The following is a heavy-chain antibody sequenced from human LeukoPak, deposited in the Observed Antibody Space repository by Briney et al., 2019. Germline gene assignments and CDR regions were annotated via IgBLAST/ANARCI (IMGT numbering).Heavy chain of an antibody. Sequence: ASVKVSCKASGYTFTGCYMHWVRQAPGRGRVWMGWSNPDSGGTNYAQKFQGRVTMTWDTSISTASTELSSLRSDDTAVYYCARGATRYSGSYYRNPFDYWGQGTLVTVSS. CDR3: ARGATRYSGSYYRNPFDY. D-gene: IGHD1-26*01. CDR2: SNPDSGGT. V-gene: IGHV1-2*02. CDR1: GYTFTGCY. J-gene: IGHJ4*02.